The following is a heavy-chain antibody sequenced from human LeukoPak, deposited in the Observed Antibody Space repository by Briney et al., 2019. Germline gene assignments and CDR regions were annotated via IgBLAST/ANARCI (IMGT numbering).Heavy chain of an antibody. CDR1: GYSITDYY. J-gene: IGHJ4*02. CDR2: INPETGGT. V-gene: IGHV1-2*02. D-gene: IGHD6-13*01. CDR3: ASGLNSRSSSC. Sequence: ASVKVSCKASGYSITDYYMHWVRQAPGQGLEWMGSINPETGGTNYVRKFQGRVTMTTDTTISTAYMQLSRLRSDDTAVYYCASGLNSRSSSCWGQGTRVTVSS.